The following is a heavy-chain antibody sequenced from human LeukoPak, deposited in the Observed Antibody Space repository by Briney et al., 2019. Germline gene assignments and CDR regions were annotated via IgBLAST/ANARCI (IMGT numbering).Heavy chain of an antibody. J-gene: IGHJ4*02. CDR2: INAGNGNT. V-gene: IGHV1-3*01. CDR3: ARPRLFGSGWSSFDY. D-gene: IGHD6-19*01. CDR1: GYTFTSYA. Sequence: ASVKVSCKAFGYTFTSYAMHWVRQAPGQRLEWMGWINAGNGNTKYSQKFQGRVTITRDTSASTAYMELSSLRSEDTAVYYCARPRLFGSGWSSFDYWGQGTLVTVSS.